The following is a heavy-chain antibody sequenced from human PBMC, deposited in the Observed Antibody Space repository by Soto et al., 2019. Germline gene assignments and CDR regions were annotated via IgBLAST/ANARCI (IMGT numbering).Heavy chain of an antibody. V-gene: IGHV4-39*01. CDR1: GGSISSSSYY. Sequence: SETLSLTCTVSGGSISSSSYYWGWIRQPPGKGLEWIGSIYYSGSTYYNPSLKSRVTISVDTSKNQFSLKLSSVTAADTAVYYCARPANGYNSIALDYWGQGTLVTVSS. CDR2: IYYSGST. CDR3: ARPANGYNSIALDY. J-gene: IGHJ4*02. D-gene: IGHD5-12*01.